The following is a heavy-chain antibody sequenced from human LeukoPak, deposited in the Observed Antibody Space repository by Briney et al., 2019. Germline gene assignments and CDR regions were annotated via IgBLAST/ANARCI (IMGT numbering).Heavy chain of an antibody. CDR1: GFTFSSYE. Sequence: GGSLRLSCAASGFTFSSYEMNWVRQAPGKGLEWVSYISSSGSTIYYADSVKGRFTIYRDNAKNSLYLQMNSLRAEDTAVYYCARVGAGSYYKATDYWGQGTLVTVSS. CDR2: ISSSGSTI. J-gene: IGHJ4*02. CDR3: ARVGAGSYYKATDY. V-gene: IGHV3-48*03. D-gene: IGHD3-10*01.